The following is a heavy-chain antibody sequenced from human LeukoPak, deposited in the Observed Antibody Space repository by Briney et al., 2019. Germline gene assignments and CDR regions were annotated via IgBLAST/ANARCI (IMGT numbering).Heavy chain of an antibody. J-gene: IGHJ4*02. D-gene: IGHD4-11*01. CDR3: AKDPPTVSGVFDY. CDR1: GFTFSIYA. V-gene: IGHV3-23*01. CDR2: ISSSGGST. Sequence: GGSLRLSCAASGFTFSIYAMSWVRQAPGKGLEGVSAISSSGGSTYYADSVKGRFTISRDNSKNTLYLQMSSLRDEDTAVYYCAKDPPTVSGVFDYWGQGTLVTVSS.